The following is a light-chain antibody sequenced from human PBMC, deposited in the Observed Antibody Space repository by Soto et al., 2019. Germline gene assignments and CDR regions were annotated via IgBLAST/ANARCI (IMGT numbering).Light chain of an antibody. V-gene: IGKV3-20*01. J-gene: IGKJ1*01. CDR1: ETVSSYL. Sequence: DIVLTQSPVILSLSPGDRATLSYRASETVSSYLLWYQQKPGQDPRLLIYDASNRATGIPARFSGSGSGTDFTLTINRLEPEDFAVYYCQQYGRSPTTFGQWNKVDIK. CDR3: QQYGRSPTT. CDR2: DAS.